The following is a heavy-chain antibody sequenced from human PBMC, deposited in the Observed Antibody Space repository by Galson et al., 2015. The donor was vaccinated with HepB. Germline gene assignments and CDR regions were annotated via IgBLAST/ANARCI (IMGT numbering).Heavy chain of an antibody. V-gene: IGHV3-23*01. CDR3: AKNRGGYSGSYEDY. Sequence: SLRLSCAASGFTFSSYAMSWVRQAPGKGLEWVSAISGSGGSTYYADSVKGRFTISRDNSKNTLYLQMNSLRAEDTAVYYCAKNRGGYSGSYEDYWGQGTLVTVSS. CDR2: ISGSGGST. J-gene: IGHJ4*02. D-gene: IGHD1-26*01. CDR1: GFTFSSYA.